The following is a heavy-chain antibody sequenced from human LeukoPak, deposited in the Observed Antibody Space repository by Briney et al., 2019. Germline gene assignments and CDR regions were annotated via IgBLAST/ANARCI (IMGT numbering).Heavy chain of an antibody. CDR1: GYTFTGYY. V-gene: IGHV1-2*02. Sequence: ASVKVPCKASGYTFTGYYMHWVRQAPGQGLEWMGWINPNSGGTNYAQKFQGRVTMTRDTSISTAYMELSRLRSDDTAVYYCARARMVRGVISYFDYWGQGTLVTVSS. J-gene: IGHJ4*02. CDR3: ARARMVRGVISYFDY. CDR2: INPNSGGT. D-gene: IGHD3-10*01.